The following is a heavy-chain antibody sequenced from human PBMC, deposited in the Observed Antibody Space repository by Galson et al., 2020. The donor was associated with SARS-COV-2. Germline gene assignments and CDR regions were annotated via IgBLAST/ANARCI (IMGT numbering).Heavy chain of an antibody. D-gene: IGHD2-2*01. V-gene: IGHV3-53*01. J-gene: IGHJ4*02. CDR2: IYRGGNT. Sequence: GESLKISCAASGFTVSSNYMSWVSQAPGRGLEWVSVIYRGGNTYYADFVRGRFTVSRDNSKNTRYLQMNNLKADDTGVYYCASGFSSFYYFDYWGQGTLVTVSS. CDR3: ASGFSSFYYFDY. CDR1: GFTVSSNY.